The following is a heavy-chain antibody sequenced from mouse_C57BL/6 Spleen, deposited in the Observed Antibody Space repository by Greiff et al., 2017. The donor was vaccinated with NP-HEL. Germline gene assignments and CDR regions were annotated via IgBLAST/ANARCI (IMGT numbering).Heavy chain of an antibody. Sequence: EVQLQQPGPELVKPGASVKMSCKASGYTFTDYNMHWVKQSHGKSLEWIGYINPNNGGTSYNQKFKGKATLTVNKSSSTAYMELRSLTSEDSAVYYCARNYYGSRDYFDYWGQGTTLTVSS. CDR2: INPNNGGT. CDR3: ARNYYGSRDYFDY. CDR1: GYTFTDYN. D-gene: IGHD1-1*01. J-gene: IGHJ2*01. V-gene: IGHV1-22*01.